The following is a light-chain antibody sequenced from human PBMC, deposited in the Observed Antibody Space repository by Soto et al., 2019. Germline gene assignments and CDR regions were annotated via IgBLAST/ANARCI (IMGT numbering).Light chain of an antibody. J-gene: IGKJ4*01. CDR3: QHRSNWPLT. V-gene: IGKV3D-20*02. Sequence: EIVLTPSPGTLSLSPGERANLSCRASQSVSSSYLAWYQQKPGQAPRLLIYGASSRATGIPDRFSGSGSGTDFTLTISSLEPEDFAVYYCQHRSNWPLTFGGGTKVDIK. CDR2: GAS. CDR1: QSVSSSY.